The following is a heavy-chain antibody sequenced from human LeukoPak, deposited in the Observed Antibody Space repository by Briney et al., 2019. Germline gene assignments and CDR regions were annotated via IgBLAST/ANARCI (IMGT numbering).Heavy chain of an antibody. V-gene: IGHV3-23*01. CDR3: AKDDGITGTTDWFDP. J-gene: IGHJ5*02. Sequence: QSGGSLRLSCAASGFTFSSYAMSWVRQALGKGLEWVSAISGSGGSTYYADSVKGRFTISRDNSKNTLYLQMNSLRAEDTAVYYCAKDDGITGTTDWFDPWGQGTLVTVSS. D-gene: IGHD1-7*01. CDR1: GFTFSSYA. CDR2: ISGSGGST.